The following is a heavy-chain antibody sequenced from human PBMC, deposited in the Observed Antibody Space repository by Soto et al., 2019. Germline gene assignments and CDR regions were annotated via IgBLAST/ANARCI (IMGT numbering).Heavy chain of an antibody. D-gene: IGHD3-16*01. V-gene: IGHV1-18*01. CDR1: GYNFTNFG. J-gene: IGHJ1*01. Sequence: ASVKVSCKAYGYNFTNFGISWVRQAPGQGLEWLGWISTYNGDTHYLQRLQGRVTMTTDTSTNTAYMELRSLRSDDTAVYYCAREWGGQEFNKFLLIDDWGQGTSVTVS. CDR3: AREWGGQEFNKFLLIDD. CDR2: ISTYNGDT.